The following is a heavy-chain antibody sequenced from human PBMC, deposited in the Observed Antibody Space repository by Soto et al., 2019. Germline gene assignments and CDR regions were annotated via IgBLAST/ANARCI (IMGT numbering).Heavy chain of an antibody. Sequence: GGSLRLSCAASGFTFSSYSMNWVRQAPGKGLEWVSYISSSSSTIYYADSVKGRFTISRDNAKNSLYLKMNSLRAEDTAVYYCARVYQETYYDILTGYDYWGQGTLVTVSS. CDR1: GFTFSSYS. D-gene: IGHD3-9*01. V-gene: IGHV3-48*01. CDR2: ISSSSSTI. J-gene: IGHJ4*02. CDR3: ARVYQETYYDILTGYDY.